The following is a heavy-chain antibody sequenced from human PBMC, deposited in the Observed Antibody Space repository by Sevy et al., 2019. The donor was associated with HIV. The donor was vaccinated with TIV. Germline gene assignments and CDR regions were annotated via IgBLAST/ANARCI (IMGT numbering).Heavy chain of an antibody. CDR1: GYTLTELS. D-gene: IGHD3-22*01. J-gene: IGHJ4*02. CDR2: FDPEDGKR. CDR3: ATTKDYYDSSGYPFDY. V-gene: IGHV1-24*01. Sequence: GPVKVSCKVSGYTLTELSMHWVRQAPGKGLEWVGTFDPEDGKRIYAQKFKGRLTMTEDTSTETAYMELNSLRSDDTAVYYCATTKDYYDSSGYPFDYWGQGTQVTVSS.